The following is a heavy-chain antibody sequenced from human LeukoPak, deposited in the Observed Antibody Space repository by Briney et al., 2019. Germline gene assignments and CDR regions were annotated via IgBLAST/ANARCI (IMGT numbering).Heavy chain of an antibody. D-gene: IGHD6-13*01. J-gene: IGHJ3*02. CDR1: GYTFTSYY. V-gene: IGHV1-46*01. Sequence: ASVKVSCKASGYTFTSYYMHWVRQAPGQGLEWMGIINPSGGSTSYAQKFQGRVTMTRDTSTSTVYVELSSLRSEDTAVYYCARDRRAGTSRDAFDIWGQGTMVTVSS. CDR3: ARDRRAGTSRDAFDI. CDR2: INPSGGST.